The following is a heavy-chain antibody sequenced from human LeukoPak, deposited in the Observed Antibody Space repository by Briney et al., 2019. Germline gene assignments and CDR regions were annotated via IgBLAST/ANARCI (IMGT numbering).Heavy chain of an antibody. CDR1: GGSFSGYY. Sequence: SETLSLTCAVYGGSFSGYYWSWIRQPPGKGLEWIGEINHSGSTNYNPSLKSRVTISVDTSKNQFSLKLSSVTAADTAVYYCARVRGGPGYSSSSSYYYYGMDVWGQGTTVTVSS. V-gene: IGHV4-34*01. CDR3: ARVRGGPGYSSSSSYYYYGMDV. CDR2: INHSGST. J-gene: IGHJ6*02. D-gene: IGHD6-6*01.